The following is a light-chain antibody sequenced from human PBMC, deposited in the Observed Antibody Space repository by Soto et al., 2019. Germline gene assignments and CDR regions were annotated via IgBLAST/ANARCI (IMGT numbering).Light chain of an antibody. CDR3: QQLNSYPWT. J-gene: IGKJ1*01. Sequence: DIQMTQSPYSLSAYVGDRVTITCRASQSISTYLNWYLQKPGKAPNPLIYTTSILESGVPSRFSGSGSGTDFTLTISTLQPEDFATYYCQQLNSYPWTFGQGTKVDIK. CDR1: QSISTY. CDR2: TTS. V-gene: IGKV1-39*01.